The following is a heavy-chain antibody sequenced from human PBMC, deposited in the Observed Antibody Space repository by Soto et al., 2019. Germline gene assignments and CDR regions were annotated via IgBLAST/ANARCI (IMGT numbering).Heavy chain of an antibody. CDR2: MNPNSGNT. D-gene: IGHD2-15*01. Sequence: GASVKVSCKASGYTFTSYDINWVRQATGQGLEWMGWMNPNSGNTGYAQKFQGRVTMTRNPSISTAYMELSSLRSEDTAAYYCAREWTRSGGRKNWFDPWGQGTLVTVSS. CDR3: AREWTRSGGRKNWFDP. V-gene: IGHV1-8*01. CDR1: GYTFTSYD. J-gene: IGHJ5*02.